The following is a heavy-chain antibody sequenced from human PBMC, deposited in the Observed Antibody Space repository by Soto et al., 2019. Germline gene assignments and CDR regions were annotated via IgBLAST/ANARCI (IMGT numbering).Heavy chain of an antibody. CDR1: SDSISSYY. V-gene: IGHV4-59*01. CDR3: ARGTSWQLPFDY. Sequence: SETLSLTCTVSSDSISSYYWSWIRQPPGKRLEWIGYISYSGSTDYNPSLKGRVTISGDTSKNQFSLKVSSVTAADTAVYYCARGTSWQLPFDYWGQGTLVTVSS. CDR2: ISYSGST. J-gene: IGHJ4*02. D-gene: IGHD6-13*01.